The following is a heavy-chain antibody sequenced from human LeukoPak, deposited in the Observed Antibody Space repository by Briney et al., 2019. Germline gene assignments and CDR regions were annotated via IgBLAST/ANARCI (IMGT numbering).Heavy chain of an antibody. CDR1: GYTFTGYY. J-gene: IGHJ4*02. V-gene: IGHV1-2*02. CDR2: INPNSGGT. Sequence: ASVKVSCKASGYTFTGYYMHWVRQAPGQGLGWMGWINPNSGGTNYAQKFQGRVTMTRDTSISTAYMELSRLRSDDTAVYYCARATAGYSSGWADYWGQGTLVTVSS. CDR3: ARATAGYSSGWADY. D-gene: IGHD6-19*01.